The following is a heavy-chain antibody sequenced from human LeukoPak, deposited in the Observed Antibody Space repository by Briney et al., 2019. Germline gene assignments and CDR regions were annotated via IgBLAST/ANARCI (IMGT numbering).Heavy chain of an antibody. V-gene: IGHV1-18*01. CDR1: GYTFTSYG. CDR3: ARDAWELNAFDI. J-gene: IGHJ3*02. Sequence: ASVKVSCKASGYTFTSYGISWVRQAPGQGLEGMGWISAYNGNTNYAQKLQGRVTMTTDTSTSTAYMELRSLRSDDTAVYYCARDAWELNAFDIWGQGTMVTVSS. D-gene: IGHD1-26*01. CDR2: ISAYNGNT.